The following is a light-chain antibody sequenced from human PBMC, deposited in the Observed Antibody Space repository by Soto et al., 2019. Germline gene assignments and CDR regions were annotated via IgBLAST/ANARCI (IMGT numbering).Light chain of an antibody. J-gene: IGKJ4*01. CDR3: QQYNSYSLT. Sequence: DIQMTQSPSTLSASVGDRVTITCRASQSISSWLAWYQQKQGQAPNLLIYDASSLESGVPSRFSGSGSGTEGTLTISSLLPDDCATYDCQQYNSYSLTFGGGTKVDIK. CDR2: DAS. V-gene: IGKV1-5*01. CDR1: QSISSW.